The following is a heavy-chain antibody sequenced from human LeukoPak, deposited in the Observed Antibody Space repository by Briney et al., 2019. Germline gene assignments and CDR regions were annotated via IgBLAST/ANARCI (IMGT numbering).Heavy chain of an antibody. D-gene: IGHD3-10*01. J-gene: IGHJ4*02. CDR2: ISYDGSNK. CDR3: AKTVFRITMVRGVAFDY. Sequence: GGSLRLSCAASGFTFSSYGMHWVRQAPGKGLEWVAVISYDGSNKYYADSVKGRFTISRDNSKNTLYLQMNSLRAEDTAVYYCAKTVFRITMVRGVAFDYWGQGTLVTVFS. CDR1: GFTFSSYG. V-gene: IGHV3-30*18.